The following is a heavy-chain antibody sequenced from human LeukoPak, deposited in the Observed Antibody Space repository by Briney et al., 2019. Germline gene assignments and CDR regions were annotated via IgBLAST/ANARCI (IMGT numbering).Heavy chain of an antibody. CDR3: ARGIFNAFDF. V-gene: IGHV6-1*01. CDR2: TYYRSKWYS. Sequence: SQTLSLTCAISGDSVSSNSAAWNWIRQSPSRGLEWLGRTYYRSKWYSDYGISVKSRVIINPDTSKNQFSLQLNSVTPEDTAMYFCARGIFNAFDFWGLGTMVTVSS. J-gene: IGHJ3*01. CDR1: GDSVSSNSAA.